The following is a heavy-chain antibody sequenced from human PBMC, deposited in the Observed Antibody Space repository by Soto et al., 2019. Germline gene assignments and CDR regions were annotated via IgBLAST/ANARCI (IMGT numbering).Heavy chain of an antibody. D-gene: IGHD5-12*01. CDR1: GFNFNNYD. CDR2: ISSSSSPI. Sequence: EVRLVESRGGLVQPGGSLRLSCAASGFNFNNYDMNWVRQAPGKGLEWLSFISSSSSPIYYADSVKGRFTISRDNAKHSLSLQMNSLRVEDTAIYYCARNGSNGYDLHFDNWGQGTLVTVSS. J-gene: IGHJ4*02. V-gene: IGHV3-48*01. CDR3: ARNGSNGYDLHFDN.